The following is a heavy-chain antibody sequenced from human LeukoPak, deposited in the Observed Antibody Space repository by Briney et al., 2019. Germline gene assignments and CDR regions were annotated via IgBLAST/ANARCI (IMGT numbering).Heavy chain of an antibody. CDR3: ATSAQGSGYSPLGY. CDR1: GYTFTGYY. D-gene: IGHD3-22*01. J-gene: IGHJ4*02. CDR2: INPNSGGT. V-gene: IGHV1-2*06. Sequence: ASVKVSCKASGYTFTGYYMHWVRQAPGQGLEWMGRINPNSGGTNYAQKFQGRVTMTRDTSISTAYMELSRLRSDDTAVYYCATSAQGSGYSPLGYWGQGTLVTASS.